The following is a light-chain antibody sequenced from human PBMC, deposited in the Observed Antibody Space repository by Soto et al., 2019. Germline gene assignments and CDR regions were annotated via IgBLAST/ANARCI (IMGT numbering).Light chain of an antibody. J-gene: IGKJ1*01. V-gene: IGKV4-1*01. Sequence: DIMLTQSPNSLAMSLCERTTHDCKSSLHIVYSSDNKNYLSWYQQRPGQPPKLLFYGASTRESGVPDRFSGSGSGTNFTLTITSLQAEDVAVYYCQQYYSSPPTFGQGTKVDIK. CDR2: GAS. CDR1: LHIVYSSDNKNY. CDR3: QQYYSSPPT.